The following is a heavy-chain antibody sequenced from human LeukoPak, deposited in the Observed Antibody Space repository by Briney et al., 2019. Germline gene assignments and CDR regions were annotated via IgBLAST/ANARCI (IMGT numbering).Heavy chain of an antibody. J-gene: IGHJ5*02. CDR1: GYTFTGYY. D-gene: IGHD3-22*01. Sequence: ASVKVSCKASGYTFTGYYMHWVRQAPGQGLEWMGIINPSGGSTSYAQKFQGRVTMTRDTSTSTVYMELSSLRSEDTAVYYCASNYYDSSGYSGGFDPWGQGTLVTVSS. CDR2: INPSGGST. V-gene: IGHV1-46*01. CDR3: ASNYYDSSGYSGGFDP.